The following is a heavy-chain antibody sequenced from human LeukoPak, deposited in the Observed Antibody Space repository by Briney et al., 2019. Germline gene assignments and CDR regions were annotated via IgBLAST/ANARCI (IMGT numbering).Heavy chain of an antibody. CDR1: GFTFSSYS. CDR2: ISGNGGST. V-gene: IGHV3-64*01. Sequence: GGSLRLSCAASGFTFSSYSMNWVRQAPGKGLEYVSAISGNGGSTYYANAVKGRFTISRDNSKNTLYLQMGSLRAEDMAVYYCAKEMVVTAGVRAFDIWGQGTMVTVSS. D-gene: IGHD2-21*02. CDR3: AKEMVVTAGVRAFDI. J-gene: IGHJ3*02.